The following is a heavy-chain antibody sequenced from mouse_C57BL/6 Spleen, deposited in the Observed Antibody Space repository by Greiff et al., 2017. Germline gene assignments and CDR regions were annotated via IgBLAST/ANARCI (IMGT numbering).Heavy chain of an antibody. CDR3: ARSAHYYGSRDWYFDV. CDR2: IDPSDSYT. V-gene: IGHV1-50*01. Sequence: QVQLQQPGAELVKPGASVKLSCKASGYTFTSYWMQWVKQRPGQGLEWIGEIDPSDSYTNYNQKFKGKATLTVDTSSSTAYMQLSSLTSGDSAVYYCARSAHYYGSRDWYFDVWGTGTTVTVSS. J-gene: IGHJ1*03. CDR1: GYTFTSYW. D-gene: IGHD1-1*01.